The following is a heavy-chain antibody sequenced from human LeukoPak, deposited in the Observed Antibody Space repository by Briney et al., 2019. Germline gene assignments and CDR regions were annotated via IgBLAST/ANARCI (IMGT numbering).Heavy chain of an antibody. J-gene: IGHJ4*02. V-gene: IGHV1-2*06. D-gene: IGHD2-15*01. CDR1: GYTFTGYY. CDR2: INPNSGGT. CDR3: ARARNYCSGGSCYYFDY. Sequence: ASVKVSCKASGYTFTGYYMHWVRQDPGQGLEWMGRINPNSGGTNYAQKFQGRVTMTRDTSISTAYMELSRLRSDDTAVYYCARARNYCSGGSCYYFDYWGQGTLVTVSS.